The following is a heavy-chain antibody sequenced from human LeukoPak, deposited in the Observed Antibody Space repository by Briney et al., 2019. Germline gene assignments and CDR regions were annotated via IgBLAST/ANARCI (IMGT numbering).Heavy chain of an antibody. CDR2: INHSGST. D-gene: IGHD6-13*01. V-gene: IGHV4-34*01. CDR3: ARGHFRIAAAGAFYY. CDR1: GGSFSGYY. J-gene: IGHJ4*02. Sequence: SETLSLTCAVYGGSFSGYYWSWIRRPPGKGLEWIGEINHSGSTNYNPSLKSRVTISVDTSKNQFSLKLSSVTAADTAVYYCARGHFRIAAAGAFYYWGQGTLVTVSS.